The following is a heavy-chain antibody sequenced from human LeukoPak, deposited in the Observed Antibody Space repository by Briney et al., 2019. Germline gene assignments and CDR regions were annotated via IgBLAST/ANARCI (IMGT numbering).Heavy chain of an antibody. CDR3: ARGSSSWYRYYYYYMDV. D-gene: IGHD6-13*01. CDR2: IYYSGST. Sequence: SETLSLTCTVSGGSISSYYWSWIRQPPGKGLEWIGYIYYSGSTNYNPSLKSRVTISVDTSKNQFSLKLSSVTAADTAVYYCARGSSSWYRYYYYYMDVWGKGTTVTISS. J-gene: IGHJ6*03. CDR1: GGSISSYY. V-gene: IGHV4-59*01.